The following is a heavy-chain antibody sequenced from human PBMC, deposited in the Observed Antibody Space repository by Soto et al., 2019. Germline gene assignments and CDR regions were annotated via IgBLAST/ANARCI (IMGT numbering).Heavy chain of an antibody. Sequence: QVQLVEAGGGVVQPGRSLRLSCAASGFTFSSYAMHWVRQAPGKGLEWVAVISYDGSNKYYADSVKGRFTISRDNSKNALHLEMNSLRAEDTAVYYCARVTSGSYDAEDFQHWGQGTLVTVSS. V-gene: IGHV3-30-3*01. D-gene: IGHD1-26*01. J-gene: IGHJ1*01. CDR3: ARVTSGSYDAEDFQH. CDR1: GFTFSSYA. CDR2: ISYDGSNK.